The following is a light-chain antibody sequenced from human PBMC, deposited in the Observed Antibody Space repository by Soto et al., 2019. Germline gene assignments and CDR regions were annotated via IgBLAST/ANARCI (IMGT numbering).Light chain of an antibody. CDR1: QSVSSY. V-gene: IGKV3-11*01. Sequence: EIVLTQSPATLSLSPGERATLSCRASQSVSSYLAWYQQKPGQAPRLLIYDASNRATGIPARFSGSVSGTDFTLTISSLEPEDFAVYYCQQRSNWPPLWTFGQGTKVEIK. CDR3: QQRSNWPPLWT. CDR2: DAS. J-gene: IGKJ1*01.